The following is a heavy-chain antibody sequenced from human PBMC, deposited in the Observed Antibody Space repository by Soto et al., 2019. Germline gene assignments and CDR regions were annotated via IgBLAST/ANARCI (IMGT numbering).Heavy chain of an antibody. Sequence: SETLSLTCAVSSGSISSSNWWSWVRQPPGKGLEWIGEIYHSGSTNYNPSLKSRVTISVDKSKNQFSLKLSSVTAADTAVYYCARGSMQLVPHFDYWGQGTLVTVSS. V-gene: IGHV4-4*02. J-gene: IGHJ4*02. CDR3: ARGSMQLVPHFDY. D-gene: IGHD6-6*01. CDR2: IYHSGST. CDR1: SGSISSSNW.